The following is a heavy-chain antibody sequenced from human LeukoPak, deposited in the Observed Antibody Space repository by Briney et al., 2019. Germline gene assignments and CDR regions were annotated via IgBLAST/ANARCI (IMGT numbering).Heavy chain of an antibody. Sequence: PGGSVRLSCAASGSTFSSYSMYWVRQAPGKGLEWVSYISSSSSTIYYADSVKGRFTISRDNAKNSLYLQMNSLRAEDTAVYYCARDPGGTRDYGEYDGAFDIWGQGTMVTVSS. D-gene: IGHD4-17*01. V-gene: IGHV3-48*01. J-gene: IGHJ3*02. CDR3: ARDPGGTRDYGEYDGAFDI. CDR1: GSTFSSYS. CDR2: ISSSSSTI.